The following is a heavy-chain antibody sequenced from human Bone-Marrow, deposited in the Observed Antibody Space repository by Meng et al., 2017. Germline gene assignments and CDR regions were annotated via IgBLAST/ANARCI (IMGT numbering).Heavy chain of an antibody. V-gene: IGHV4-34*01. CDR3: ARGTRPLLFQH. Sequence: VPLQPGGAGLLKPSETLSLTCAVYGGSFSGYYWSWIRQPPGKGLEWIGEINHSGSTNYNPSLKSRVTISVDTSKNQFSLKLSSVTAADTAVYYCARGTRPLLFQHWGQGTLVTVSS. CDR1: GGSFSGYY. J-gene: IGHJ1*01. D-gene: IGHD1-1*01. CDR2: INHSGST.